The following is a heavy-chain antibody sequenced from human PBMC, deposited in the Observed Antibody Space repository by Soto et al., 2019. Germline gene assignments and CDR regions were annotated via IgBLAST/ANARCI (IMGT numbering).Heavy chain of an antibody. V-gene: IGHV3-30*18. CDR1: GFTFSSYG. Sequence: GGSLRLSCAVSGFTFSSYGMHWVCQAPSKGLEWVAVISYDGSNKYYADSVKGRFTISRDNSKNTLYLQMNSLRAEDTAVYYCAKDGERYCSSTSCSTDDAFDIWGQGTMVTVSS. J-gene: IGHJ3*02. CDR2: ISYDGSNK. CDR3: AKDGERYCSSTSCSTDDAFDI. D-gene: IGHD2-2*01.